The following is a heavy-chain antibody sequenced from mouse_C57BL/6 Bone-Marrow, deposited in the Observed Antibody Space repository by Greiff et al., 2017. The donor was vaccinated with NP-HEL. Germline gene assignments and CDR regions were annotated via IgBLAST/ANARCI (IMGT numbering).Heavy chain of an antibody. CDR3: ARFDGYDY. V-gene: IGHV1-54*01. J-gene: IGHJ2*01. CDR2: INPGSGGT. Sequence: VQLQQSGAELVRPGTSVKVSCKASGYAFTNYLIEWVKQRPGQGLEWIGVINPGSGGTNYKEKFKGKATLTADKSSSTAYMQLSSLTSEDSAVYFCARFDGYDYWGQGTTLTVSS. CDR1: GYAFTNYL. D-gene: IGHD2-3*01.